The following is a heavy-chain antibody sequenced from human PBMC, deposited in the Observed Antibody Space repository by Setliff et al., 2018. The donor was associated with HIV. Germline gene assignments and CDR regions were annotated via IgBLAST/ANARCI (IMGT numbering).Heavy chain of an antibody. Sequence: PGGSLRLSCAASGFTFSSSAMSWVRQAPGKGLEWVSAITRSGDITTYADSVKGRFTISRDNAENSLFLQMDGLRAEDTAIYYCASGIDPYTSTWVDSWGQGTLVTVSS. CDR2: ITRSGDIT. CDR3: ASGIDPYTSTWVDS. J-gene: IGHJ4*02. D-gene: IGHD1-20*01. CDR1: GFTFSSSA. V-gene: IGHV3-23*01.